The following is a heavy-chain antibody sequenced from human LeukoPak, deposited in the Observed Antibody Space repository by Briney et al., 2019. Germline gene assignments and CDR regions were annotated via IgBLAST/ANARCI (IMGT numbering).Heavy chain of an antibody. D-gene: IGHD3-16*01. CDR1: GFTFSSYD. CDR2: ISLSTNGK. V-gene: IGHV3-23*01. Sequence: RGSLRLSCAASGFTFSSYDMSWVRQAPGKGLEWVSSISLSTNGKTYADSVKGRFTISTDNAKNTLYLQMDSLRAEDTAIYYCAKALTRWAFDIWGQGTMVTVSS. CDR3: AKALTRWAFDI. J-gene: IGHJ3*02.